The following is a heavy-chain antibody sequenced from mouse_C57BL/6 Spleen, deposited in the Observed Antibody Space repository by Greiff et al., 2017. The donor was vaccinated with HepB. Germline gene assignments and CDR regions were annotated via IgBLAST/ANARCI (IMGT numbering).Heavy chain of an antibody. Sequence: EVKLQESGEGLVKPGGSLKLSCAASGFTFSSYAMSWVRQTPEKRLEWVAYISSGGDYIYYADTVKGRFTISRDNARNTLYLQMSSLKSEDTAMYYCTRDLDYYGSSSYAMDYWGQGTSVTVSS. J-gene: IGHJ4*01. CDR1: GFTFSSYA. CDR3: TRDLDYYGSSSYAMDY. D-gene: IGHD1-1*01. CDR2: ISSGGDYI. V-gene: IGHV5-9-1*02.